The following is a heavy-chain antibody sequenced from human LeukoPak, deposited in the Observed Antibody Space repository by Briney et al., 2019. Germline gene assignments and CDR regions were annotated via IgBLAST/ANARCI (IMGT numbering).Heavy chain of an antibody. D-gene: IGHD3-3*01. CDR2: LSDIGDRS. CDR1: GFTFSSYA. J-gene: IGHJ4*02. V-gene: IGHV3-23*01. Sequence: PGGSLRLSCAASGFTFSSYAMSWVRQAPGQGLEWVSALSDIGDRSYYANSVKGRFSISRDNSEDTLYLQMNSLRAEDTAIYYCAKYAVGETFFGDYWGQGILVTVSS. CDR3: AKYAVGETFFGDY.